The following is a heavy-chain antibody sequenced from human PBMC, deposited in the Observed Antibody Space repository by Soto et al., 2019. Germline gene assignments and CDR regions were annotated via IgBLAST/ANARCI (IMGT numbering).Heavy chain of an antibody. V-gene: IGHV5-51*01. Sequence: GESLKISCKGSGYNFANFWIGWVRQMPGKGLEWMGMIFLGDSDTKNSPSLEGQITMSVDKSDSSAYLQWRSLKASDTAIYYCAAGYSTGLDAFDIWGQGTMVTVSS. CDR1: GYNFANFW. D-gene: IGHD2-8*02. CDR2: IFLGDSDT. J-gene: IGHJ3*02. CDR3: AAGYSTGLDAFDI.